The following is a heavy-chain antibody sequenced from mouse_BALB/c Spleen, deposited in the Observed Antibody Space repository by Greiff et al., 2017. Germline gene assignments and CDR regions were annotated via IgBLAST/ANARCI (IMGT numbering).Heavy chain of an antibody. D-gene: IGHD2-1*01. CDR3: ARDGNYGGDAMDY. CDR1: GFKIKDTY. V-gene: IGHV14-3*02. CDR2: IDPANGNT. Sequence: VQLQQSGAELVKPGASVKLSCTASGFKIKDTYMHWVKQRPEQGLEWIGRIDPANGNTKYDPKFQGKATITADTSSNTAYLQLSSLTSEDTAVYYCARDGNYGGDAMDYWGQGTSVTVSS. J-gene: IGHJ4*01.